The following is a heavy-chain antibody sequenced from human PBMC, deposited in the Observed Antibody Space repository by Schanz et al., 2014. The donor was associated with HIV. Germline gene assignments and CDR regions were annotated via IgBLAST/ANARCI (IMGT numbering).Heavy chain of an antibody. D-gene: IGHD4-17*01. V-gene: IGHV3-33*01. CDR3: ATAAVTDYSDN. CDR1: GFVFSSFG. CDR2: MWYDESHK. J-gene: IGHJ4*02. Sequence: QVQLVESGGGVVQPGRSLRLSCAASGFVFSSFGLHWVRQAPGNGLEWVAAMWYDESHKGYADSVKGRFTISRDNSKNTLYLQMNSLRAEDTAVYYCATAAVTDYSDNWGQGTLVTVSS.